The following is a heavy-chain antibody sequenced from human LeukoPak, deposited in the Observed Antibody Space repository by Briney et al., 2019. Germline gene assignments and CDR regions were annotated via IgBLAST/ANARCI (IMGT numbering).Heavy chain of an antibody. CDR1: GFTFSRFG. Sequence: GGPLRLSCAASGFTFSRFGMHWVRQAPGKGLEWVAVIWYDGSNKYYADSVKGRFTISRDNSKNTLYLEMNSLRAEDTAVYYCARDYYYDSSGYWDYYFDYWGQGALVSVSS. D-gene: IGHD3-22*01. CDR2: IWYDGSNK. J-gene: IGHJ4*02. V-gene: IGHV3-33*01. CDR3: ARDYYYDSSGYWDYYFDY.